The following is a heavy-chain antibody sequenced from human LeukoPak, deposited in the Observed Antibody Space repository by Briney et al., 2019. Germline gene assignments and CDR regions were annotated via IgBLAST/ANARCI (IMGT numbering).Heavy chain of an antibody. D-gene: IGHD6-19*01. CDR2: INHSGST. Sequence: SETLSLTCAVYDGSFSGYYWSWIRQPPGKGLEWIGEINHSGSTNYNPSLKSRVTISLDTSKNQFSLNLSSVTAADTAVYYCARRVAGMSLDFWGQGTLVTVSS. CDR3: ARRVAGMSLDF. CDR1: DGSFSGYY. J-gene: IGHJ4*02. V-gene: IGHV4-34*01.